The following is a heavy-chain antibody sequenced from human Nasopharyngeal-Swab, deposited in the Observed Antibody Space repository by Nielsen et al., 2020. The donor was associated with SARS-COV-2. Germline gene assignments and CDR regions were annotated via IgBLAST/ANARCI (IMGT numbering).Heavy chain of an antibody. D-gene: IGHD5-12*01. CDR3: ARGPLDIGAFDI. CDR1: EGTFSSYA. Sequence: SVKVSCKASEGTFSSYAISWVRQAPGQGLERMGVIIPIFGTANYAQKFQGRVTITADESTSTAYMELSSLRSEDTAVYCCARGPLDIGAFDIWGQGTMVTVSS. V-gene: IGHV1-69*13. J-gene: IGHJ3*02. CDR2: IIPIFGTA.